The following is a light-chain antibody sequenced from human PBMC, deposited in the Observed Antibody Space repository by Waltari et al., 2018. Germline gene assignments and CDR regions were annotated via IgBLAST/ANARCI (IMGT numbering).Light chain of an antibody. CDR1: SSDVGSYSL. CDR2: EDT. Sequence: QSALTQPASVSGSPGQPITISCTGTSSDVGSYSLVSWYRQHPGEAPRVIIFEDTKRPSGVSKRFSGSKSGNTASLTSSGLQAEDEADYYCCSYTLTNTWLFGGGTKLTVL. J-gene: IGLJ3*02. V-gene: IGLV2-23*01. CDR3: CSYTLTNTWL.